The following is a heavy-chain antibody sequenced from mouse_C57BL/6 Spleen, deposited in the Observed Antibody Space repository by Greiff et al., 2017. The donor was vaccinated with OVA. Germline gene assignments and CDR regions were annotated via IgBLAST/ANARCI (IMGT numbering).Heavy chain of an antibody. V-gene: IGHV1-82*01. Sequence: VQLQQSGPELVKPGASVKISCKASGYAFSSSWMNWVKQRPGKGLEWIGRIYPGDGDTNYNGKFKGKATLTADKSSSTAYMQLSSLTSEDSAVYFCARRGNQGAMDYWGQGTSVTVSS. CDR2: IYPGDGDT. CDR3: ARRGNQGAMDY. J-gene: IGHJ4*01. CDR1: GYAFSSSW. D-gene: IGHD2-1*01.